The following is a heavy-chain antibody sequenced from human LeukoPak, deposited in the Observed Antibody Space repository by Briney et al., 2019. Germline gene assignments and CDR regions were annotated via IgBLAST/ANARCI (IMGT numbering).Heavy chain of an antibody. Sequence: ASVKVSCKASGYTFTSYGISWVRQAPGQGLEWMGWISAYNGNTNYAQKLQGRVTMTTDTSTSTAYTELRSLRSDDTAVYYCATRRGEGYCSSTSCYTYWFDPWGQGTLVTVSS. CDR2: ISAYNGNT. CDR3: ATRRGEGYCSSTSCYTYWFDP. J-gene: IGHJ5*02. V-gene: IGHV1-18*01. D-gene: IGHD2-2*02. CDR1: GYTFTSYG.